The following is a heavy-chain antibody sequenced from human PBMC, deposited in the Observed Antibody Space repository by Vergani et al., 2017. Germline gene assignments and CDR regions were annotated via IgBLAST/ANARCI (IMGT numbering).Heavy chain of an antibody. J-gene: IGHJ4*02. CDR2: FDPEDGET. CDR1: GYTLTELS. D-gene: IGHD3-3*01. Sequence: QVQLVQSGAEVKKPGASVKVSCKVSGYTLTELSMHWVRQAPGKGLEWMGGFDPEDGETIYAQKFQGRVTMTEDTSTDTAYMELNSLRAEDTAVYYCASGDDFWSGYPFFYWGQGTLVTVSS. CDR3: ASGDDFWSGYPFFY. V-gene: IGHV1-24*01.